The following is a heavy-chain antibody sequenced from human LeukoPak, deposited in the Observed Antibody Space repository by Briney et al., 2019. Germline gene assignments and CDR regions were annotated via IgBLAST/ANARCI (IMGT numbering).Heavy chain of an antibody. J-gene: IGHJ5*02. V-gene: IGHV1-2*02. D-gene: IGHD3-3*01. Sequence: ASVTVSFTASGYTFTSYGISWVRQAPGQGLEWMGWINPNSGGTNYSQKFQGRVTMTRDTSISTAYMELSRLRSDDTAVYYCARDNYDFWSGSTAIDPWGQGTLVTVSS. CDR3: ARDNYDFWSGSTAIDP. CDR2: INPNSGGT. CDR1: GYTFTSYG.